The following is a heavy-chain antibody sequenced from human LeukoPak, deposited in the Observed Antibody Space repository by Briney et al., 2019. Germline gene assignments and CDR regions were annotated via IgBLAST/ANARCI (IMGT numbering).Heavy chain of an antibody. J-gene: IGHJ2*01. CDR2: NYRGDSDT. D-gene: IGHD3-22*01. Sequence: GEAPKISCKGSGYSFTSYWISWVRQMPRKGLEGMGFNYRGDSDTSYSPSFQGQVTISADKSISTAYLQWSSLKASDTAMYDCARPNYESSSYHPPWYFDLWGRGTLVTVSS. CDR1: GYSFTSYW. V-gene: IGHV5-51*01. CDR3: ARPNYESSSYHPPWYFDL.